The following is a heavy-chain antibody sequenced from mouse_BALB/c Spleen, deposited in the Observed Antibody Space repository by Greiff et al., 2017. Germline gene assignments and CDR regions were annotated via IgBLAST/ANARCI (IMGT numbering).Heavy chain of an antibody. D-gene: IGHD1-2*01. CDR3: ARGGVRPIKYAMDY. J-gene: IGHJ4*01. V-gene: IGHV1S135*01. Sequence: EVQLQQSGPELGKPGASVKISCKASGYSFTGYNMYWVKQSHRKSLEWIGYIDPYNGGTSYNQKSKGKATLTVDKSSSTAYMHLNSLTSEDSAIYYCARGGVRPIKYAMDYWGQGTSVTVSS. CDR1: GYSFTGYN. CDR2: IDPYNGGT.